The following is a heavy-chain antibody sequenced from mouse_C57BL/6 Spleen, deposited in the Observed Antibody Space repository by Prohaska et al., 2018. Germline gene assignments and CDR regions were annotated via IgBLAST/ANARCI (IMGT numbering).Heavy chain of an antibody. Sequence: EVKLLQSGGGLVQPGGSLKLSCAASGIDFSRYWMSWVRRAPGKGLEWIGEIKPDSSTINYAPSLKDKCIISRDNAKNTLYLQMSKVRSEDTALYYCASPNWDWYFDVWGTGTTVTVSS. CDR1: GIDFSRYW. J-gene: IGHJ1*03. CDR3: ASPNWDWYFDV. CDR2: IKPDSSTI. D-gene: IGHD4-1*01. V-gene: IGHV4-1*01.